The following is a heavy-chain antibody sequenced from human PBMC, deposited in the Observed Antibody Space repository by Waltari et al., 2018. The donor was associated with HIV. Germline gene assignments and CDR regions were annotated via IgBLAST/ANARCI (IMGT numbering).Heavy chain of an antibody. V-gene: IGHV4-4*02. CDR1: GASISSDYW. CDR3: AVGSRGSGWPYFDF. J-gene: IGHJ4*02. CDR2: TSFAGTP. Sequence: QVQLLESGPGLVKPSGTLFLTCDVSGASISSDYWWTLVRQSPGKSLEWVGETSFAGTPNSKPALNGRVTVSLDSSKNQFSLSLTSMTSADTASYFCAVGSRGSGWPYFDFWGQGILVTVSS. D-gene: IGHD6-19*01.